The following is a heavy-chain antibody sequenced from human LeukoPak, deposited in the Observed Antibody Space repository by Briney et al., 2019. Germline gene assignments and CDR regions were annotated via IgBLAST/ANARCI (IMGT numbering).Heavy chain of an antibody. J-gene: IGHJ6*02. CDR2: INAGNGNT. Sequence: GASVKVSCKASGYTFTRYAMHWVRQAPGQRLEWMGWINAGNGNTKYSQKFQGRVTITRDTSASTAYMELSSLRSEDTAVYYCARPQKYCSSTSCYYYGMDVWGQGTTVTVSS. V-gene: IGHV1-3*01. D-gene: IGHD2-2*01. CDR3: ARPQKYCSSTSCYYYGMDV. CDR1: GYTFTRYA.